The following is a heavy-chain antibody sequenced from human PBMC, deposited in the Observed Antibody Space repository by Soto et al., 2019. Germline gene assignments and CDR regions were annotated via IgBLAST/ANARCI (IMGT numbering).Heavy chain of an antibody. Sequence: ESGGGVVQPGRSLRLSCVGSGFIFSNNSMHWVRQTPGKGLEWVAFMSYDGSDTFYADSVKGRFTISRDNSKNTLFLHMSNLRAEDTAMYYCTIVRVADSALDHWGQGTLVTVSS. CDR3: TIVRVADSALDH. CDR2: MSYDGSDT. CDR1: GFIFSNNS. V-gene: IGHV3-30*03. J-gene: IGHJ4*02. D-gene: IGHD3-10*02.